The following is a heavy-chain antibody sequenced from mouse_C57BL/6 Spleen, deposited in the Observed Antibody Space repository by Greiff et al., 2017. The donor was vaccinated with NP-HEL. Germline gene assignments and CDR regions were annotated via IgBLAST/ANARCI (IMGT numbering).Heavy chain of an antibody. CDR2: ISSVSSTI. CDR1: GFTFSDYG. Sequence: EVQLVESGGGLVKPGGSLKLSCAASGFTFSDYGMPWVRQAPETGLEWVSYISSVSSTIYYADTVKGRFTISRDNAKNTLFLQMTSLRSEDTAMYYCARRGSSSYFDYWGQGTTLTVSS. J-gene: IGHJ2*01. D-gene: IGHD1-1*01. V-gene: IGHV5-17*01. CDR3: ARRGSSSYFDY.